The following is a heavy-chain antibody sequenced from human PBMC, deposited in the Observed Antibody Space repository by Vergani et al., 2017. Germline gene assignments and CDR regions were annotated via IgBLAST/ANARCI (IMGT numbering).Heavy chain of an antibody. CDR2: ISSSSSYI. CDR1: GFTFSSYS. J-gene: IGHJ3*02. V-gene: IGHV3-21*01. CDR3: ARGPIVGATTGAFDI. Sequence: EVQLVESGGGLVKPGGSLRLSCAVSGFTFSSYSMNWVRQAPGKGLEWVSYISSSSSYIYYADSVKGRFTISRDNAKNSLYLQMNSLRAEDTAVYYCARGPIVGATTGAFDIWGQGTMVTVSS. D-gene: IGHD1-26*01.